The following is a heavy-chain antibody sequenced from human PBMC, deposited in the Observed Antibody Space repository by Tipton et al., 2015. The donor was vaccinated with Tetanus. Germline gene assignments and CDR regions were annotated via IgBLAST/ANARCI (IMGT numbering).Heavy chain of an antibody. Sequence: SLRLSCAASGFTFSNHAMTWVRQAPGKGLEWVSAISISGDSTYYADSVKGRFTISRDNSKDTLYLQMHSLRVEDTAVYYCAKEIRPNDSWGQGTLATVSS. CDR3: AKEIRPNDS. V-gene: IGHV3-23*01. CDR1: GFTFSNHA. D-gene: IGHD3-16*01. CDR2: ISISGDST. J-gene: IGHJ4*02.